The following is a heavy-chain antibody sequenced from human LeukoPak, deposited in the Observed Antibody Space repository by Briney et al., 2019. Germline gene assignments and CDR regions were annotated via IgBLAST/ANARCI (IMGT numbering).Heavy chain of an antibody. J-gene: IGHJ6*02. CDR2: ISSRSNYI. CDR3: ARGLRPNGMDV. CDR1: GFTFSSYS. Sequence: PGGSLRLSCAASGFTFSSYSMIWVRQAPGKGLEWVSSISSRSNYIYYADSVKGRFTISRDNAKNSLYLQMNSLRAEDTAVYYCARGLRPNGMDVWGQGTTVTVSS. V-gene: IGHV3-21*06.